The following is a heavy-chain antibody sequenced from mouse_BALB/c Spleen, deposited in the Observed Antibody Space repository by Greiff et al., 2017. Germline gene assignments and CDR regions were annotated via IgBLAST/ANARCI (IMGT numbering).Heavy chain of an antibody. V-gene: IGHV12-3*02. Sequence: VKVVESGPGLVKPSQSLFLACSITGFPFTSGYFWILIRQSPGKPLEWMGYITHSGETFYNPSLQSPISITRETSKNQFFLQLNSVTTEDTAMYYCAGDSDWFAYWGQGTLVTVSA. CDR3: AGDSDWFAY. CDR1: GFPFTSGYF. CDR2: ITHSGET. J-gene: IGHJ3*01.